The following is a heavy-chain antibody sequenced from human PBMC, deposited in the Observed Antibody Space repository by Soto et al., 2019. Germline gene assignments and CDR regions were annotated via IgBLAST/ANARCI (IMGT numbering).Heavy chain of an antibody. CDR1: GFTFSYYW. CDR2: IHSDGSST. V-gene: IGHV3-74*01. CDR3: ARGDRGAFDL. D-gene: IGHD1-26*01. Sequence: EVQLVESGGGLVQPGESLRLSCAASGFTFSYYWMHWVRQAPGKGLVWVSRIHSDGSSTTYADSVKGRFTISRYNARSTLYLQMNCLRAEDTAVYYCARGDRGAFDLWGQGRVLAVSS. J-gene: IGHJ3*01.